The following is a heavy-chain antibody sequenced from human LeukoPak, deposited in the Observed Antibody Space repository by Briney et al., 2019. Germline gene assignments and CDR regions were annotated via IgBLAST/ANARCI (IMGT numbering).Heavy chain of an antibody. D-gene: IGHD1-26*01. CDR3: ARFRATTEPHFDY. Sequence: GASVKVSCKASGYTFTGYYMHRVRQPPGQGLEWMGWINPNSGGTNYAQKFQGRVTMTSDTSISTAYMELSRLRYDDTAVYYCARFRATTEPHFDYWGQGTLVTVSS. J-gene: IGHJ4*02. V-gene: IGHV1-2*02. CDR1: GYTFTGYY. CDR2: INPNSGGT.